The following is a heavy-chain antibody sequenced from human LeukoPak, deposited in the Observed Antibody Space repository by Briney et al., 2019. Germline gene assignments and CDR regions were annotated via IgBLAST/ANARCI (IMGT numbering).Heavy chain of an antibody. Sequence: PSDTLSPTCTVSAGSIGRDYSTWIRQPPGNGLEYIGYVYYTGATNYNPSLNSRVTISVDTSKNQFALRLSSVTAADTAVYFCAKYGNSGWVIDYWGPGTLVTVSS. D-gene: IGHD6-19*01. CDR2: VYYTGAT. CDR3: AKYGNSGWVIDY. J-gene: IGHJ4*02. V-gene: IGHV4-59*08. CDR1: AGSIGRDY.